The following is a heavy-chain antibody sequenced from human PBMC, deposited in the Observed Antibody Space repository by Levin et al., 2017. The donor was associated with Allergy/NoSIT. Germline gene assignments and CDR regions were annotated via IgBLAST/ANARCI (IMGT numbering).Heavy chain of an antibody. CDR1: GFTFSSDT. CDR2: ISFDGSNK. CDR3: ARDFQGYYDSSGYYYGGAFDI. Sequence: PGGSLRLSCAASGFTFSSDTVHWVRQAPGKGLEWVAIISFDGSNKYYADSVKGRFTISRDNSKNTLFLQMNSLRAEDTALYYCARDFQGYYDSSGYYYGGAFDIWGQGTMVTVSS. D-gene: IGHD3-22*01. V-gene: IGHV3-30*04. J-gene: IGHJ3*02.